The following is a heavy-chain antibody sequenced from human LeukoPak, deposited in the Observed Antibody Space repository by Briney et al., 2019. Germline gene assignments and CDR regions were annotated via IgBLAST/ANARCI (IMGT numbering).Heavy chain of an antibody. Sequence: ASVKVSCKASGGTFSSYAISWVRQAPGQGLEWMGGIIPIFGTANYAQKFQGRVTITADESTSTAYMELSSLRSEGTAVYYCARTYYYDSSGYYYESYFDYWGQGTLVTVYS. CDR3: ARTYYYDSSGYYYESYFDY. D-gene: IGHD3-22*01. J-gene: IGHJ4*02. CDR2: IIPIFGTA. CDR1: GGTFSSYA. V-gene: IGHV1-69*13.